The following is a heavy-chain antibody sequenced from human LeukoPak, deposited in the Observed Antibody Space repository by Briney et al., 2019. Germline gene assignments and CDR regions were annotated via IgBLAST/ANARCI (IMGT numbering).Heavy chain of an antibody. CDR2: IYYSGST. D-gene: IGHD3-10*01. V-gene: IGHV4-59*01. J-gene: IGHJ5*02. Sequence: SETLSLTCTVSGGSISSYYWSWIRQPPGKGLQWIGYIYYSGSTNYNPSLKSRVTISVDTSKNQFSLKLSSVTAADTAVYYCARDNYYGSGELGPWGQGTLVTVSS. CDR1: GGSISSYY. CDR3: ARDNYYGSGELGP.